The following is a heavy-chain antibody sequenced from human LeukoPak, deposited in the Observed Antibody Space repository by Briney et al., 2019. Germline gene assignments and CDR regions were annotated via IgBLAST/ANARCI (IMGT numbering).Heavy chain of an antibody. CDR1: GYTFSSYD. J-gene: IGHJ4*02. CDR2: MNPNSGNT. Sequence: ASVKVSCKASGYTFSSYDINWVRQATGQGLEWMGWMNPNSGNTGYAQKLQGRVTMTRYTSISTAYMELSSLRSEDTAVYYCARAGLRAKTKLDYWGPGTLVTVSS. D-gene: IGHD4-17*01. CDR3: ARAGLRAKTKLDY. V-gene: IGHV1-8*01.